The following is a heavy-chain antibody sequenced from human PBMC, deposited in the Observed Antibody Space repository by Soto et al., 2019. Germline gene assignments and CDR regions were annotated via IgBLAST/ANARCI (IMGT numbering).Heavy chain of an antibody. Sequence: EVQLVESGGGLVKPGGSLRLSCAASGFTFSSYSMNWVRQAPGKGLEWVSSISSSSSYIYYADSVKGQFTISRDNARNSLYLQMNSLRAKDTAVYYCARDPSPNWNYGPYYFDYWGQGTLVTVSS. CDR3: ARDPSPNWNYGPYYFDY. J-gene: IGHJ4*02. CDR1: GFTFSSYS. V-gene: IGHV3-21*01. CDR2: ISSSSSYI. D-gene: IGHD1-7*01.